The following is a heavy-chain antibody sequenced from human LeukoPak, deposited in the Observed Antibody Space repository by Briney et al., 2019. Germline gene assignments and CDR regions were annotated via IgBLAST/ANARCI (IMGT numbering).Heavy chain of an antibody. J-gene: IGHJ4*02. V-gene: IGHV3-23*01. CDR2: ISDSGGTT. CDR3: AKRYASGWFSVDY. CDR1: GFTFSSYW. D-gene: IGHD6-19*01. Sequence: PGGSLRLSCAASGFTFSSYWMSWVRQAPGKGLEWVSAISDSGGTTYYADSVKGRFTISRDNSKNTLYLQVNSLRAEDTAVYYCAKRYASGWFSVDYWGQGTLVTVSS.